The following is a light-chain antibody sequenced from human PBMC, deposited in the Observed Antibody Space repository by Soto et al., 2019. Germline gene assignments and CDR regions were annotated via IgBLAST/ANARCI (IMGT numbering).Light chain of an antibody. CDR2: GAS. CDR1: QHVTTTY. CDR3: QQYESSFT. Sequence: IVLTQSPATLSLSPGERATLSCTASQHVTTTYIAWYQQKFGQAPRLLIYGASTRATGTPDRFTGGGFGTDFTLTISRVEPEDFAVYYCQQYESSFTFGGGTKV. V-gene: IGKV3-20*01. J-gene: IGKJ4*01.